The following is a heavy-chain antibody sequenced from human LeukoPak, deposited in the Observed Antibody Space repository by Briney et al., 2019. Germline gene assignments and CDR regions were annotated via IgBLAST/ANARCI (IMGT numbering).Heavy chain of an antibody. D-gene: IGHD6-19*01. J-gene: IGHJ4*02. Sequence: ASVKVSCKASGYTFTDYYMHWVRQAPGQGLEWMGWINPNSGATNCAQDFQGRVTMTRDTSINTIYMELTRLTSDDTAVYFCAREVQWRSDYWGQGTLVTVSS. CDR1: GYTFTDYY. V-gene: IGHV1-2*02. CDR2: INPNSGAT. CDR3: AREVQWRSDY.